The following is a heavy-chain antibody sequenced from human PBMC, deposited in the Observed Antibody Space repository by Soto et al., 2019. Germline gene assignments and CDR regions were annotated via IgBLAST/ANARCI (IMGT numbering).Heavy chain of an antibody. D-gene: IGHD6-19*01. Sequence: GSLRLSCAASGFTFSSYAMSWVRQAPGKELEWVSGISSSGGSTKYADSVKGRFTISRDNSKNTLYHQMNSLRAEDTAVYSCAKSSSGWYQFDYWGQGTLVTVSS. CDR2: ISSSGGST. V-gene: IGHV3-23*01. CDR3: AKSSSGWYQFDY. J-gene: IGHJ4*02. CDR1: GFTFSSYA.